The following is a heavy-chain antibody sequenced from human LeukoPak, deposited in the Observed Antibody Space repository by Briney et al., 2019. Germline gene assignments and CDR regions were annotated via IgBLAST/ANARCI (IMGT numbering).Heavy chain of an antibody. CDR2: INHSGST. V-gene: IGHV4-34*01. CDR3: ARGGIVVVPAALDAFDI. CDR1: GGSISSYY. D-gene: IGHD2-2*01. Sequence: SSETLSLTCTVSGGSISSYYWSWIRQPPGKGLEWIGEINHSGSTNYNPSLKSRVTISVDTSKNQFSLKLSSVTAADTAVYYCARGGIVVVPAALDAFDIWGQGTMVTVSS. J-gene: IGHJ3*02.